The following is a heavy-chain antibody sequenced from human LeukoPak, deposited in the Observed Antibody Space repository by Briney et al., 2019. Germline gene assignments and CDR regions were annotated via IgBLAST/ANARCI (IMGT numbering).Heavy chain of an antibody. V-gene: IGHV1-3*01. CDR2: INAGNGNT. CDR3: ARDQAAGTNYFDY. CDR1: GYTFSRYA. Sequence: GASVKVSCKASGYTFSRYAMHWVRQAPGQRLEWMGWINAGNGNTKYSQKFQGRVTITRDTSASTAYMELSSLRSEDTAVYYCARDQAAGTNYFDYWGQGTLVTVSS. D-gene: IGHD6-13*01. J-gene: IGHJ4*02.